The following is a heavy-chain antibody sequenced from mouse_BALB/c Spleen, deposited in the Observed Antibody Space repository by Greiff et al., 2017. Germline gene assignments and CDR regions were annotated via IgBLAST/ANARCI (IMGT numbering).Heavy chain of an antibody. CDR1: GYSITSGYY. CDR2: ISYDGSN. CDR3: ARGGNYEYAMDY. D-gene: IGHD2-1*01. V-gene: IGHV3-6*02. Sequence: EVKLQESGPGLVKPSQSLSLTCSVTGYSITSGYYWNWIRQFPGNKLEWMGYISYDGSNNYNPSLKNRISITRDTSKNQFFLKLNSVTTEDTATYYCARGGNYEYAMDYWGQGTSVTVSS. J-gene: IGHJ4*01.